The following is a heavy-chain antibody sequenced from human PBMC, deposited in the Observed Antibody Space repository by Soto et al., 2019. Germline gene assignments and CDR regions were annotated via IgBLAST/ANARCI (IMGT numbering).Heavy chain of an antibody. D-gene: IGHD3-22*01. J-gene: IGHJ4*02. CDR3: ARPHYDSNTFYSFFDY. CDR2: IFHGGST. Sequence: ESLSRTCAVYVGPVSAYYWSWMRQRPGKGLEWIGQIFHGGSTNYSPSLKSRVTISVDTSKNLFSLELSSVTAADTAVYYCARPHYDSNTFYSFFDYWGQGTLVTVSS. CDR1: VGPVSAYY. V-gene: IGHV4-34*12.